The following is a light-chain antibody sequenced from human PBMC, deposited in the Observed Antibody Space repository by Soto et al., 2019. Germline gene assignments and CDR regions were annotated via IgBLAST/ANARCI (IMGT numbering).Light chain of an antibody. V-gene: IGKV3-15*01. CDR1: QGVSTN. CDR3: QQYTNWPPWT. Sequence: EIVMTQSPATLSVSPGERATLSCRASQGVSTNLAWYQQKPGQAPRLLIYGASTRATGVPARFSGSGSGTEFTLTISSLQSDHFPVSYCQQYTNWPPWTFGQGTKVDVK. CDR2: GAS. J-gene: IGKJ1*01.